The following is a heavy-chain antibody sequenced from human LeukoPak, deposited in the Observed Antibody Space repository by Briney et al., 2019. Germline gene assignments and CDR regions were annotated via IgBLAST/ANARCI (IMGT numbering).Heavy chain of an antibody. CDR1: GFMFSDYA. CDR2: ISASGGST. D-gene: IGHD3-22*01. V-gene: IGHV3-23*01. Sequence: GGSLRLSCAASGFMFSDYAMSWVRQAPGKGLEWVSSISASGGSTYYADSVKGRFTISRDNSKNTLYLQMNSLRGEDTAVYYCAKDIVVVPEDYWGQRNLVIVSS. CDR3: AKDIVVVPEDY. J-gene: IGHJ4*02.